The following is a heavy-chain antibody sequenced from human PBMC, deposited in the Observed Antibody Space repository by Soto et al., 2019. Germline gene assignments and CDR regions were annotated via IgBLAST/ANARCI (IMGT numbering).Heavy chain of an antibody. CDR3: ARDSIAAAAVTRRFDY. CDR2: INAGNGNT. CDR1: GYTFTSYA. V-gene: IGHV1-3*01. Sequence: QVQLVQSGAEVKKPGASVKVSCKASGYTFTSYAMHWVRQAPGQRLEWMGWINAGNGNTKYSQKFQGRVTITRDTSASTAYMELSSLRSEDTAVYYCARDSIAAAAVTRRFDYWGQGTLVTVSS. J-gene: IGHJ4*02. D-gene: IGHD6-13*01.